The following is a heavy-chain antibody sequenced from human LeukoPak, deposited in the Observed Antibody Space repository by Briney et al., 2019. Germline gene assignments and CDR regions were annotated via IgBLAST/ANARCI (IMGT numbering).Heavy chain of an antibody. CDR3: ARVAYYSDRSAFAFFDY. Sequence: SETLSLTCAASGGSISSSNWWSWVRQPPGKGLEWIGEIYHSGSTNYNPSLKSRVTISVDKSKNQFSLKLSSVTAADTAVYYCARVAYYSDRSAFAFFDYWGRGTLVTVSS. CDR1: GGSISSSNW. CDR2: IYHSGST. J-gene: IGHJ4*02. V-gene: IGHV4-4*02. D-gene: IGHD3-22*01.